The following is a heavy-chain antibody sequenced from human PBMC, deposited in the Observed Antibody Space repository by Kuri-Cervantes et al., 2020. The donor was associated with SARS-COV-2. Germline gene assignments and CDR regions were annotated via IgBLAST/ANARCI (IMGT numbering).Heavy chain of an antibody. CDR3: ARDRQRDFDQ. D-gene: IGHD6-25*01. V-gene: IGHV3-30*02. J-gene: IGHJ4*02. Sequence: GGSLRLSCAASGFIFRSNGMHWVRQAPGKGLEWVAFIRYDGTNEYYADSVRGRFTISRDNSKNTLYLQMNSLRPEDTAVYYCARDRQRDFDQWGQGTLVTVSS. CDR2: IRYDGTNE. CDR1: GFIFRSNG.